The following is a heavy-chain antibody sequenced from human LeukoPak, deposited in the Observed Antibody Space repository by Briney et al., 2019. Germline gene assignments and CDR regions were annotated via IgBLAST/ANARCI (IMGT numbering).Heavy chain of an antibody. CDR3: ARGVMVRGVTPYNWFDP. V-gene: IGHV4-34*01. Sequence: SETLSLTCAVYGGSFSGYYWSWIRQPPGKGLEWIGEINHSGSTNYNPSLKSRVTISVDTSKNQFSLKLSSVTAADTAVYYCARGVMVRGVTPYNWFDPWGQGTLVTVSS. CDR2: INHSGST. J-gene: IGHJ5*02. D-gene: IGHD3-10*01. CDR1: GGSFSGYY.